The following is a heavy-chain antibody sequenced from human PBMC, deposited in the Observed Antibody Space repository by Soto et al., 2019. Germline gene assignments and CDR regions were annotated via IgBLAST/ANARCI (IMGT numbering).Heavy chain of an antibody. V-gene: IGHV4-30-4*01. J-gene: IGHJ6*02. Sequence: QVQLQESGPGLVKPSQTLSLTCTVSGGSISSGDFYWSWIRQPPGKGLEWIGYIYYSGSTYYNPSLKSRVTISVDTSKNQFSLKLSSVTAADTAVYYCARDRIVVVITKDYYYGMDVWGQGTTVTVSS. CDR1: GGSISSGDFY. CDR3: ARDRIVVVITKDYYYGMDV. CDR2: IYYSGST. D-gene: IGHD3-22*01.